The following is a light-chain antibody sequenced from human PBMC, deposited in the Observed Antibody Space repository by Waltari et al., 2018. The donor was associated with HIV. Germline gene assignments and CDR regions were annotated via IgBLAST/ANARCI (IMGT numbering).Light chain of an antibody. CDR3: LQQYTYPRT. V-gene: IGKV1-17*01. Sequence: DIQMTQSPFSLSASVGDRVTITCRASQDISVDLGWYQQKPGKAPKRLIYGASNLESGVPSRFSGSRSGTEFTLTINGLQPEDVATYYCLQQYTYPRTFGQGTELDIK. CDR1: QDISVD. CDR2: GAS. J-gene: IGKJ2*01.